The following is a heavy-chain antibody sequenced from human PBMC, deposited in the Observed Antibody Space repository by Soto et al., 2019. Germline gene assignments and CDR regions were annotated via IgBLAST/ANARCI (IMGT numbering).Heavy chain of an antibody. CDR3: AKVPLRLDYFDY. V-gene: IGHV3-23*01. D-gene: IGHD5-12*01. J-gene: IGHJ4*02. CDR1: GFTFSNYA. CDR2: ISGSGST. Sequence: EVQLLESGGGLVQPGGSLRLSCAASGFTFSNYAMNWVRQAPGKGLEWVSAISGSGSTYYADSVKGRFTISRDNSKNTRYLQRNSLRAEDTDVYYCAKVPLRLDYFDYWGPGTLVTVSS.